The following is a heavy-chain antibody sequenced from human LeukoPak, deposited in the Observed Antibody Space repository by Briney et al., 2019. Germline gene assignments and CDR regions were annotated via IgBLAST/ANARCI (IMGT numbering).Heavy chain of an antibody. D-gene: IGHD2-2*01. V-gene: IGHV5-51*01. CDR3: ARSCTSTTCYLTDAFDI. Sequence: GESLKISCKGSGYSITSYWIGWVRQRPGKGLEWMGIIYPGDSDTRYSPSFQGQVTISADKSISTAYLQWSSLKASDTAMYYCARSCTSTTCYLTDAFDIWGQGTMVTVSS. J-gene: IGHJ3*02. CDR1: GYSITSYW. CDR2: IYPGDSDT.